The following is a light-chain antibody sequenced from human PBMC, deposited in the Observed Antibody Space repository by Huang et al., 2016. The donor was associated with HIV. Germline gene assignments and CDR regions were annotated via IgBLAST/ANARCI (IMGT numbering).Light chain of an antibody. CDR1: QSVLYSSNRRNY. CDR2: WAS. Sequence: DIVMTQSPDSLAVSLGERATIKCRSSQSVLYSSNRRNYLAWFQQKPGQAPRLIVYWASSRESGVPDRFSGSVYGTDFTLTSSSLEAEDAAVYYCQQYYSIPQTFGQGTKVEIK. CDR3: QQYYSIPQT. J-gene: IGKJ1*01. V-gene: IGKV4-1*01.